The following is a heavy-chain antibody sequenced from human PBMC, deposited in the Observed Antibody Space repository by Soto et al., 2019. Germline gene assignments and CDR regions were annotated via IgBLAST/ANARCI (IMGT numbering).Heavy chain of an antibody. CDR1: GGFFSGYY. J-gene: IGHJ4*02. CDR2: INHSGST. D-gene: IGHD3-22*01. CDR3: AIDSGYMRLADY. Sequence: PSETLSLTCAVYGGFFSGYYWSWIRQPPGKGLEWIGEINHSGSTNYNPSLKSRVTISVDTSKNQFSLKLSSVTAADTAVYYCAIDSGYMRLADYWGQGTLVTVSS. V-gene: IGHV4-34*01.